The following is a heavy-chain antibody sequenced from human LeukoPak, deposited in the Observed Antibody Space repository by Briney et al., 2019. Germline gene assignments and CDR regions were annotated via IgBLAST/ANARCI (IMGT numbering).Heavy chain of an antibody. CDR1: GITFSGRW. Sequence: GGSLRLSCAASGITFSGRWMSWVRQAPGKGLEWVSYISSSSSTIYYADSVKGRFTISRDNAKNSLYLQMNSLRAEDTAVYYCARDGSSGLVTYLDYWGQGTLVTVSS. D-gene: IGHD6-19*01. V-gene: IGHV3-48*01. J-gene: IGHJ4*02. CDR3: ARDGSSGLVTYLDY. CDR2: ISSSSSTI.